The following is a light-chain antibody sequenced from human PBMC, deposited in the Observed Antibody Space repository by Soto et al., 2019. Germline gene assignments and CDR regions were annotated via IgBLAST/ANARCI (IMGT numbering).Light chain of an antibody. Sequence: QSALTQPASVSGSPGQSITISCTGTSSDVGSYNLVSWYQQHPGKAPKLMISEVSKRPSGISDRFSGSKSGSTASLTISGLQAEDEADYYSCSYAGTSTHTVFGGGTQLTVL. CDR3: CSYAGTSTHTV. CDR2: EVS. V-gene: IGLV2-23*02. J-gene: IGLJ7*01. CDR1: SSDVGSYNL.